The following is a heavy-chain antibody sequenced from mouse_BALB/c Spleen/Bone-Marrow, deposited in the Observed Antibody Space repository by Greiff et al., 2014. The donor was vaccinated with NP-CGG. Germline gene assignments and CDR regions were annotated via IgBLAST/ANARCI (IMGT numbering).Heavy chain of an antibody. CDR2: ILPGSGST. D-gene: IGHD4-1*01. CDR3: ARDWDPFAY. Sequence: QVQLQQSGAELMKPGASAKISCKATGYTFSSYWIEWVKQRPGHGLEWIGEILPGSGSTNYNEKFKGKATFTADTSSNTAYMQLSSLTSEDSAVYYCARDWDPFAYWGQGTLVTVSA. J-gene: IGHJ3*01. V-gene: IGHV1-9*01. CDR1: GYTFSSYW.